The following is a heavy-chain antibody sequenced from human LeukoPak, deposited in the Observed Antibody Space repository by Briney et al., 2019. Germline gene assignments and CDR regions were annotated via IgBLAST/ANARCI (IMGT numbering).Heavy chain of an antibody. J-gene: IGHJ4*02. Sequence: GRSLRLSCAASGFTFSSYGMPWVRQAPGKGLEWVAVISYDGSNKYYADSVKGRFTISRDNSKNTLYLQMNSLRAEDTAVYYCARVRSGYFDYWGQGTLVTVSS. CDR2: ISYDGSNK. CDR3: ARVRSGYFDY. CDR1: GFTFSSYG. D-gene: IGHD3-22*01. V-gene: IGHV3-30*03.